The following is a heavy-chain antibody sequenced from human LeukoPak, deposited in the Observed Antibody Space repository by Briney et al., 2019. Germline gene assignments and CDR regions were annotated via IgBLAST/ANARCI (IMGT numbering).Heavy chain of an antibody. CDR1: GFTFSSSA. CDR2: ISNNGGYT. D-gene: IGHD2-15*01. J-gene: IGHJ4*02. CDR3: AKQLGYCSDGSCYFPY. V-gene: IGHV3-23*01. Sequence: GGSLRLSCAASGFTFSSSAMSWVRQAPGKGLEWVSAISNNGGYTYYADSVQGRFTISRDNSKSTLCLQKNSLRAEDTAVYYCAKQLGYCSDGSCYFPYWGQGTLVTVSS.